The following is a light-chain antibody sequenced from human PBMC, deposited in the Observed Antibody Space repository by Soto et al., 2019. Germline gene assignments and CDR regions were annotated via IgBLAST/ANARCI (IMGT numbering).Light chain of an antibody. Sequence: EIVWTQSPGTLSLSPGERATLSCRASQSVSTYYLAWYQQKPGQAPRLLIYGASSRATGIPDRFSGTGSGTDFTLTISRLEPEDFAVYYRQEYGTSRTFGQGTKVDIK. CDR3: QEYGTSRT. J-gene: IGKJ1*01. V-gene: IGKV3-20*01. CDR2: GAS. CDR1: QSVSTYY.